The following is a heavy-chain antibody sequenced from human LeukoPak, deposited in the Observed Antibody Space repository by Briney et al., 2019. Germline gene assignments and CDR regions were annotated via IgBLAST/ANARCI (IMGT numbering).Heavy chain of an antibody. J-gene: IGHJ6*03. Sequence: ASVKVSCKASGYTFTSYYMHWVRQAPGQGLEWMGIINPSGGSTSYAQKFQGRVTMTRDTSTSTVYMELSSLRSEDTAVYYCARGGPPGDYYYYMDVWGKGTTVTVSS. CDR1: GYTFTSYY. CDR2: INPSGGST. V-gene: IGHV1-46*01. CDR3: ARGGPPGDYYYYMDV. D-gene: IGHD1-14*01.